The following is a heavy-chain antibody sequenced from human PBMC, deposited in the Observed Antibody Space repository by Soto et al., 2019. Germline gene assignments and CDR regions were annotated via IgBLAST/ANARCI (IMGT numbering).Heavy chain of an antibody. V-gene: IGHV1-69*05. J-gene: IGHJ6*02. D-gene: IGHD2-2*01. CDR1: GGTFSSHT. Sequence: QVQLVQSGAEVKKPGSSVKVSCRASGGTFSSHTISWVRQAPGQGLEWMGGIMPMFGVTNYARKFQGRLTLSPNDPTTTAYMEVSSLTSEDTAVYYCAGEGVTSSMSLPWMGYHYYGLDVWGQGTTVIVSS. CDR2: IMPMFGVT. CDR3: AGEGVTSSMSLPWMGYHYYGLDV.